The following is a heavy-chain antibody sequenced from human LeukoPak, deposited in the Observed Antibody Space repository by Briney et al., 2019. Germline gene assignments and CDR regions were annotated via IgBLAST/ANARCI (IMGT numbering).Heavy chain of an antibody. D-gene: IGHD3-3*01. J-gene: IGHJ5*02. CDR2: IYYSGST. CDR1: GGSVSSGSYY. Sequence: SETLSLTCTVSGGSVSSGSYYWSWIRQPPGKGLEWIGYIYYSGSTNYNPSLKSRVTISVDTSKNQFSLKLSSVTAADTAVYYCASSYDFWSGSWFDPWGQGTLVTVSS. V-gene: IGHV4-61*01. CDR3: ASSYDFWSGSWFDP.